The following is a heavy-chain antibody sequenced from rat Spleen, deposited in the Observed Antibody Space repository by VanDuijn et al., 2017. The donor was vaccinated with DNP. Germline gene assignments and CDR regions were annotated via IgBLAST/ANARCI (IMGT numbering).Heavy chain of an antibody. J-gene: IGHJ3*01. V-gene: IGHV4-2*01. CDR2: INKDSSTR. D-gene: IGHD1-11*01. Sequence: EVKLVESGGGLVQPGRSLKLSCTASGFNFNDYWMGWVRQAPGKGLEWIGEINKDSSTRNYSPSLKDKFTISRDNAQNTLYLQMSKLGSEDTAIYYCARLGWHGWFAYWGQGTLVTVSS. CDR3: ARLGWHGWFAY. CDR1: GFNFNDYW.